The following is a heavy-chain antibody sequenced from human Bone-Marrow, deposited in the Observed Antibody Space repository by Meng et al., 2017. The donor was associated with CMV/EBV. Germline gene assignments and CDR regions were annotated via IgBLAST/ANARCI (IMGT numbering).Heavy chain of an antibody. J-gene: IGHJ4*02. CDR1: GGSVSSGSYY. D-gene: IGHD7-27*01. V-gene: IGHV4-61*01. Sequence: SETLSLTCTVSGGSVSSGSYYWSWIRQPPGKGLEWIGYIYYSGSTNYNPSLKSRVTISVDTSKNQFSLKLSSVTAADTAVYYCARESPGDRAVDYWGQGTLVTVSS. CDR3: ARESPGDRAVDY. CDR2: IYYSGST.